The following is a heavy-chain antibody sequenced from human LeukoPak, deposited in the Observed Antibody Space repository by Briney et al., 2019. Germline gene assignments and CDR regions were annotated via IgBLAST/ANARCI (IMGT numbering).Heavy chain of an antibody. CDR3: AREDGSGPGY. Sequence: GGTLRLSCAASGFTFISYGMSWVRQAPGKGLEWVSAISGSGGSTYYADSVKGRFTISRDNSKNTLYLQMNSLRAEDTAVYYCAREDGSGPGYWGQGTLVTVSS. V-gene: IGHV3-23*01. CDR2: ISGSGGST. CDR1: GFTFISYG. J-gene: IGHJ4*02. D-gene: IGHD3-10*01.